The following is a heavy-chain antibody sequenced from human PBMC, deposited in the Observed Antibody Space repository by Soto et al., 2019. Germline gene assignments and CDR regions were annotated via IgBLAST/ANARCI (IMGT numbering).Heavy chain of an antibody. J-gene: IGHJ4*02. D-gene: IGHD3-22*01. CDR2: INPNSGGT. Sequence: SEKVSCSSPVYTFTSYYMHLVRQAPGQGLEWMGWINPNSGGTTYAQKFQGWVTMTRDTSISTAYMALSRLRSDDTAVYYCERTYDSSGYYYVFDYWGQGTLVTGS. V-gene: IGHV1-2*04. CDR1: VYTFTSYY. CDR3: ERTYDSSGYYYVFDY.